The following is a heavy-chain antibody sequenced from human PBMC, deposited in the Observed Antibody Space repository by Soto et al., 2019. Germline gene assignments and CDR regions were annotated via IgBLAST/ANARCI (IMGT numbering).Heavy chain of an antibody. CDR1: GFTVSSNY. CDR3: ARSAVSGLRLGELSTHFDY. D-gene: IGHD3-16*02. CDR2: IYSGGST. J-gene: IGHJ4*02. V-gene: IGHV3-53*01. Sequence: GGSLRLSCAASGFTVSSNYMSWVRQAPGKGLEWVSVIYSGGSTYYADSVKGRFTISRDNSKNTLYLQMNSLRAEDTAVYYCARSAVSGLRLGELSTHFDYWGQGTLVTVSS.